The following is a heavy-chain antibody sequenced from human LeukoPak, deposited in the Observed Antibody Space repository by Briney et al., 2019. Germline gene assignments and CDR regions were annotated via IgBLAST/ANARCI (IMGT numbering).Heavy chain of an antibody. D-gene: IGHD3-22*01. J-gene: IGHJ4*02. Sequence: GASVKVSCKASGGTFISYAISWVRQAPGQGFEWMGGIIPIFGTANYAQKFQGRVTITADESTSTAYMELSSLRSEDTAVYYCAKSLQEYYYDSSGLPDYWGQGTLVTVSS. CDR2: IIPIFGTA. CDR1: GGTFISYA. V-gene: IGHV1-69*13. CDR3: AKSLQEYYYDSSGLPDY.